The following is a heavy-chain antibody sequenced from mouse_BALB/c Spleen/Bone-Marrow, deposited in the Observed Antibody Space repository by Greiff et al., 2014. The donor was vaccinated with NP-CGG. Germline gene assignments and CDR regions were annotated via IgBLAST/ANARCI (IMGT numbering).Heavy chain of an antibody. CDR1: GYTFTSYV. D-gene: IGHD2-12*01. V-gene: IGHV1-14*01. CDR2: INPYNDGT. Sequence: VQLKDSGPELVKPGASVKMSCKASGYTFTSYVMHWVKQKPGQGLEWIGYINPYNDGTKYNEKFKGMATLTSDRSSSTAYMALSSLTSEDSAVYYCAKGGNYRYDFDYWGQGTTLTVSS. J-gene: IGHJ2*01. CDR3: AKGGNYRYDFDY.